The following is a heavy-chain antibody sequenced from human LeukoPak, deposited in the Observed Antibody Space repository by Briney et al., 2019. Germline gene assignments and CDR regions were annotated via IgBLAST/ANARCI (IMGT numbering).Heavy chain of an antibody. D-gene: IGHD2-2*01. CDR2: MKPNSGNT. J-gene: IGHJ4*02. Sequence: ASVKVSCKASGYTFTSYDINWVRQATGQGLEWMGWMKPNSGNTGYAQKFQGRVTMTRDTSISTAYMELSRLRSDDTAVYYCARLYCSSTSCYPHFSDYWGQGTLVTVSS. CDR1: GYTFTSYD. V-gene: IGHV1-8*01. CDR3: ARLYCSSTSCYPHFSDY.